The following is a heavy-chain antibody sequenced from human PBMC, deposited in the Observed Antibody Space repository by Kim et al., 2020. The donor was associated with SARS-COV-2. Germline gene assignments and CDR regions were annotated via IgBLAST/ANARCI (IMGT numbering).Heavy chain of an antibody. CDR3: AREVSPTALRDFAWSRPFDP. CDR1: GFTFSSYG. D-gene: IGHD3-9*01. Sequence: GGSLRLSCAASGFTFSSYGMHWVRQAPGKGLEWVAVIWYDGSNKYYADSVKGRFTISRDNSKNTLYLQMNSLRAEETAVYYCAREVSPTALRDFAWSRPFDPWGQGTLVTVSS. J-gene: IGHJ5*02. V-gene: IGHV3-33*01. CDR2: IWYDGSNK.